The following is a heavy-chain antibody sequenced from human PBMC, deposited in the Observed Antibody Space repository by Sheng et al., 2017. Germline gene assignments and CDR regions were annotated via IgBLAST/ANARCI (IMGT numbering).Heavy chain of an antibody. CDR2: IYYSGST. D-gene: IGHD3-3*01. Sequence: QLQLQESGPGLVKPSETLSLTCTVSGGSISSSSYYWGWIRQPPGKGLEWIGSIYYSGSTYYNPSLKSRVTISVDTSKNQFSLKLSSVTAADTAVYYCARDSVVEWLFDYWGQGTLVTVSS. J-gene: IGHJ4*02. V-gene: IGHV4-39*07. CDR3: ARDSVVEWLFDY. CDR1: GGSISSSSYY.